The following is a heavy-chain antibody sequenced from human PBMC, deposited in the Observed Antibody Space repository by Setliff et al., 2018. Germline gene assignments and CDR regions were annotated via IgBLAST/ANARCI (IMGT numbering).Heavy chain of an antibody. Sequence: SVKVSCKASGYTFTSYDINWVRQAPGQGLEWMGGIIPILGIANYAQKFQGRVTITADESTSTAYMELSSLRSEDTAVYYCARVGGSGGNYWGQGTLVTVSS. CDR3: ARVGGSGGNY. CDR1: GYTFTSYD. CDR2: IIPILGIA. D-gene: IGHD3-16*01. V-gene: IGHV1-69*10. J-gene: IGHJ4*02.